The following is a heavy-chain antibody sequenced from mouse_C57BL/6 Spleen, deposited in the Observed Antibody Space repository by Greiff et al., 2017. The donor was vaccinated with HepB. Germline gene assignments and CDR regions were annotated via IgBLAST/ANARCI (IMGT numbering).Heavy chain of an antibody. CDR3: ARDAHYGSSSYFDV. V-gene: IGHV5-4*01. D-gene: IGHD1-1*01. CDR1: GFTFSSYA. CDR2: ISDGGSYT. J-gene: IGHJ1*03. Sequence: EVQRVESGGGLVKPGGSLKLSCAASGFTFSSYAMSWVRQTPEKRLEWVATISDGGSYTYYPDNVKGRFTISRDNAKNNLYLQMSHLKSEDTAMYYCARDAHYGSSSYFDVWGTGTTVTVSS.